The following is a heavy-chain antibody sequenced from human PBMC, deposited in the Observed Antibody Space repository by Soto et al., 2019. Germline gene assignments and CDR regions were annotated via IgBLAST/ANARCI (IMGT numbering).Heavy chain of an antibody. V-gene: IGHV3-48*03. D-gene: IGHD6-19*01. CDR3: AILAVAGPNPDYYYYGMDV. CDR1: GFTFSSYE. CDR2: ISSSGSTI. Sequence: HPVGSLRLSCAASGFTFSSYEMNWVRQAPGKGLEWVSYISSSGSTIYYTDSVRGRFTISRDNAKNSLYLQMNSLRAEDTAVYYCAILAVAGPNPDYYYYGMDVWGQGTTVTVSS. J-gene: IGHJ6*02.